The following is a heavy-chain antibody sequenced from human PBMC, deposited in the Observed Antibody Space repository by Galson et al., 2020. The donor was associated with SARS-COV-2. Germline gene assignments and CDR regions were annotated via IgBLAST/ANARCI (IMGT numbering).Heavy chain of an antibody. CDR3: ARPDDSSGYYFPDV. Sequence: ASVKVSCKASGYTFTSYAMNWVRQAPGQGLEWMGWINTNTGNPTYAQGFTGRFVFSLDTSVSTAYLQTSSLKAEDTAVYYCARPDDSSGYYFPDVWGQGTTVTVSS. J-gene: IGHJ6*02. CDR1: GYTFTSYA. V-gene: IGHV7-4-1*02. D-gene: IGHD3-22*01. CDR2: INTNTGNP.